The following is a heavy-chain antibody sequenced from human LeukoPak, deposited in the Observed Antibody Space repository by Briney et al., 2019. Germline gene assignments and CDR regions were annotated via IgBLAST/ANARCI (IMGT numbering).Heavy chain of an antibody. V-gene: IGHV1-46*01. J-gene: IGHJ4*02. CDR1: GYTFTSYY. Sequence: GASVKLSCKASGYTFTSYYIHWVRQAPGQGLEWMGIINPSGGSTTYAQKFQGRLTMIRDTSTRTVYMELSSLRSEDTAVYYCARDDYYDSSGYSYGGFWGQGTLVTVSS. CDR3: ARDDYYDSSGYSYGGF. D-gene: IGHD3-22*01. CDR2: INPSGGST.